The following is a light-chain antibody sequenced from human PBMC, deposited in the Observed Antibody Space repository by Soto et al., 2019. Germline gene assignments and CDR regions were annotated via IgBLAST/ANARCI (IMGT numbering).Light chain of an antibody. CDR3: QQSYSSPIT. V-gene: IGKV1-39*01. J-gene: IGKJ5*01. Sequence: DIQVTQSPSSLSASVGDRVTISCRASQSISNSLNWYQQRPGKPPNLLIYSASRLQSGAPSRFSGSGSGTDFTLTISSXQPEDFATYYCQQSYSSPITFGQGTRLEIK. CDR1: QSISNS. CDR2: SAS.